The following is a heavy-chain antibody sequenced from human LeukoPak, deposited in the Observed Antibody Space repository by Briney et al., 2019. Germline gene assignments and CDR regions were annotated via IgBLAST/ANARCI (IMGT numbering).Heavy chain of an antibody. CDR3: ARATTVNFDY. CDR2: INTNSGDT. J-gene: IGHJ4*02. Sequence: ASVRVSCKASGYTFAGYYIYWVRQAPGQGLEWMGWINTNSGDTNYAQKFQGRVTMTRDTSISTAYMELSRLTSDDTAVYYCARATTVNFDYWGQGTLVTVSS. D-gene: IGHD4-17*01. V-gene: IGHV1-2*02. CDR1: GYTFAGYY.